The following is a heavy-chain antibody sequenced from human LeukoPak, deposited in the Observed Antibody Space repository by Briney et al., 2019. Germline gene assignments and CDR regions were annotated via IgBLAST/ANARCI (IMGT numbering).Heavy chain of an antibody. CDR3: ARFSSIAAAFDY. Sequence: SETLSLTCTVSGGSIINSPYYWGWVRQPPGKGLEWIGNIYYIGNTYYNPSLKSRVTLSLDTSKNQFSLRLSSVTAADTAVYYCARFSSIAAAFDYWGLGTLVTVSS. D-gene: IGHD6-13*01. V-gene: IGHV4-39*07. CDR1: GGSIINSPYY. J-gene: IGHJ4*02. CDR2: IYYIGNT.